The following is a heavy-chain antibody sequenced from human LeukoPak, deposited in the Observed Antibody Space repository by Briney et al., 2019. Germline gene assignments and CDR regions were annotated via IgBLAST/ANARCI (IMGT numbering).Heavy chain of an antibody. CDR3: ASSGYSSSWYDY. Sequence: QPGGSLRLSCAASGFTFSSYSMNWVRQAPGKGLEWVANIKQDGSEKYYVDSVKGRFTISRDNAKNSLYLQMNSLRAEDTAVYYCASSGYSSSWYDYWGQGTLVTVSS. CDR1: GFTFSSYS. J-gene: IGHJ4*02. CDR2: IKQDGSEK. D-gene: IGHD6-13*01. V-gene: IGHV3-7*01.